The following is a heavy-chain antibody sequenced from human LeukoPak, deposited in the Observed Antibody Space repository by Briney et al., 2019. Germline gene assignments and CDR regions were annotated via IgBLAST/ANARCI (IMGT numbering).Heavy chain of an antibody. V-gene: IGHV3-7*03. D-gene: IGHD5-24*01. CDR3: ARGRDDHLN. CDR1: GFTFSSYA. J-gene: IGHJ4*02. CDR2: IKKDGSEK. Sequence: GGSLRLSCAASGFTFSSYAMSWVRQAPGKGLEWVANIKKDGSEKYYVDSVKGRFTISRDNSKNTLYLQMNSLRAEDTAVYYCARGRDDHLNWGQGTLVTVSS.